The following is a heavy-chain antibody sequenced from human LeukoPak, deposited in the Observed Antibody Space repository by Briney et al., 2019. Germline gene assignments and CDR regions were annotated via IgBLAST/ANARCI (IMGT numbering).Heavy chain of an antibody. CDR2: IYYSGST. D-gene: IGHD4-17*01. J-gene: IGHJ4*02. Sequence: SETLSLTCTVPGGSISSGGYYWSWIRQHPGKGLEWIGYIYYSGSTYYNPSLKSRVTISVDTSKNQFSLKLSSVTAADTAVYYCARDNGDEFDYWGQGTLVTVSS. CDR3: ARDNGDEFDY. CDR1: GGSISSGGYY. V-gene: IGHV4-31*03.